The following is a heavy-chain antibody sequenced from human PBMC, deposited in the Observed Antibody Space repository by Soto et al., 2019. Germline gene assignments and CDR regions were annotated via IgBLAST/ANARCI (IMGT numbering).Heavy chain of an antibody. Sequence: EVQLVESGGGLVQPGGSLRLSCAASGFIFSDYWMHWVRQAPGKGLVWVSRINSDGSTTSYADSVKGRFTISRDNAKKTPYPQMNSLRAEETAVYYWARVAYRGWGVFHYWGQGTLVTVPS. V-gene: IGHV3-74*01. CDR3: ARVAYRGWGVFHY. CDR1: GFIFSDYW. D-gene: IGHD6-19*01. CDR2: INSDGSTT. J-gene: IGHJ4*02.